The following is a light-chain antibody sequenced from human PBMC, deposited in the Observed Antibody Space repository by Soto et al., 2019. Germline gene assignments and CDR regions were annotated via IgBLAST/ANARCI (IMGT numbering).Light chain of an antibody. V-gene: IGKV1-39*01. CDR3: QQSYSIPRT. CDR2: AAF. J-gene: IGKJ2*01. CDR1: QTINTN. Sequence: DIQMSQSPSSLSASVGDRVTITCRASQTINTNLNWYQQKLGKAPKLLIYAAFTLQSGVPSRFSVSGSGTDFTLTISSLQPEDFATYYFQQSYSIPRTFGQGTQLQIK.